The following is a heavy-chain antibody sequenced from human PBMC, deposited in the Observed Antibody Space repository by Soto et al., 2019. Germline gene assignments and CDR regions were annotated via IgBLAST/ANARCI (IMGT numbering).Heavy chain of an antibody. D-gene: IGHD4-17*01. CDR3: ARYGDYGPFYWYFDL. CDR1: GGSISSYY. Sequence: SETLSLTCTVSGGSISSYYWSWIRQPPGKGLEWIGYIYYSGSTNYNPSLKSRVTISVDTSKNQFSLKLSSVTAADTAVYYCARYGDYGPFYWYFDLWGRGTLVTVSS. CDR2: IYYSGST. V-gene: IGHV4-59*01. J-gene: IGHJ2*01.